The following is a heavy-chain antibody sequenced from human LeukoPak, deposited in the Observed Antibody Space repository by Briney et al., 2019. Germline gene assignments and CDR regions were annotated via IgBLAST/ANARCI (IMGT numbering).Heavy chain of an antibody. D-gene: IGHD3-3*01. CDR1: DGSISSYY. V-gene: IGHV4-4*09. CDR3: ARRSPESGYYDY. Sequence: SEPLSLTCTVSDGSISSYYWSWIRQPPGKGLEWIGYIYTSGSTNYNPSLKSRVTISVDTSKNQFSLKRSSVTAADTAVYYCARRSPESGYYDYWGQGTLVTVSS. J-gene: IGHJ4*02. CDR2: IYTSGST.